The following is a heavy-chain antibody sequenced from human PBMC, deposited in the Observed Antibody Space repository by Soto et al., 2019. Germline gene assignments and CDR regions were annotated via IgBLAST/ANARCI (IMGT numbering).Heavy chain of an antibody. J-gene: IGHJ4*02. CDR1: GVTISTYY. CDR3: VREAYIGYGHAIDH. CDR2: NYPSGTT. D-gene: IGHD5-12*01. Sequence: SETLCLTYAVSGVTISTYYLSWSRQPPGKGLEWIGYNYPSGTTNYNPSLKSRVTISVDTSKNQFSLRLTSVTAADTAIYSCVREAYIGYGHAIDHWGQGTLVTVS. V-gene: IGHV4-59*01.